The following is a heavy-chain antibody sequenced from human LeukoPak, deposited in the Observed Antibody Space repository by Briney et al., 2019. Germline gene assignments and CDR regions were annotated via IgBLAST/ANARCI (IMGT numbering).Heavy chain of an antibody. CDR1: GGSISSSSYY. V-gene: IGHV4-39*07. CDR2: MSYSGST. CDR3: ARVRCSGGSCPYYYYYYYMDV. Sequence: SETLSLTCTVSGGSISSSSYYWGWIRQPPGKGLEWIGSMSYSGSTYYNPSLQSRVTISIDTSKNQFSLKLRFVAAADTAVYYCARVRCSGGSCPYYYYYYYMDVWGKGTTVTVSS. D-gene: IGHD2-15*01. J-gene: IGHJ6*03.